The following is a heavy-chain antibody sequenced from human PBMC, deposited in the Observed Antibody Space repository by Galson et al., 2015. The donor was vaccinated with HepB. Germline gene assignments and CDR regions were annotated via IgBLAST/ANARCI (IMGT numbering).Heavy chain of an antibody. J-gene: IGHJ3*01. CDR2: IDWDDDK. CDR3: ARLLLRRGYDSGDAFDF. CDR1: GFSLSANTMC. D-gene: IGHD3-3*01. Sequence: PALVKPTQTLTLTCTFSGFSLSANTMCVSWIRQPPGKALEWLGRIDWDDDKYYNTSLKTRLTISKDTSKNEVVLRMTNMDPVDTATYFCARLLLRRGYDSGDAFDFWGQGSMVIVSS. V-gene: IGHV2-70*11.